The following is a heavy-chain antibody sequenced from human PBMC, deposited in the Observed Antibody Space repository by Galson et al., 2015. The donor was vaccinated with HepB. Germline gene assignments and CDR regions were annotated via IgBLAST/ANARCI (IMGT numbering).Heavy chain of an antibody. CDR3: TRLGDFSGYSSS. J-gene: IGHJ4*01. V-gene: IGHV3-73*01. CDR1: GLTFSASA. Sequence: SLRLSCAASGLTFSASAVHCVRQASGIGTGWIGRLRSKASGHATAYAASLKGRFTISRDDSKNTAYLHMNSLRTQDAAVYYCTRLGDFSGYSSSWGQGTLVTVSS. CDR2: LRSKASGHAT. D-gene: IGHD6-13*01.